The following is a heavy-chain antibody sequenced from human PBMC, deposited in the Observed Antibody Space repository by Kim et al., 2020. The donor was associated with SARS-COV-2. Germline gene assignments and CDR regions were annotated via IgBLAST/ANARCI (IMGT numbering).Heavy chain of an antibody. D-gene: IGHD3-10*01. Sequence: SETLSLTCAVSGGSISSSNWWSWVRQPPGKGLEWIGEIYHSGSTNYNPSLKSRVTISVDKSKNQFSLKLSSVTAADTAVYYCATYGSGSYYNVGGWGQGTLVTVSS. CDR3: ATYGSGSYYNVGG. J-gene: IGHJ4*02. CDR1: GGSISSSNW. V-gene: IGHV4-4*02. CDR2: IYHSGST.